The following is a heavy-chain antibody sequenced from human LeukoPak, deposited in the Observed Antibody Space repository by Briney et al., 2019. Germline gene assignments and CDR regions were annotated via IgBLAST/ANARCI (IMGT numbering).Heavy chain of an antibody. Sequence: ASVKVSCKAYGYTFTRYYMHWVRQAPGQGLEWMGWINPNSGGTNYAQTFQGRVTMTRDTSISPAYMELSRLRSDDTAVYYCARVARYSYDRYYFDYWGQGTLVTVSS. CDR3: ARVARYSYDRYYFDY. J-gene: IGHJ4*02. CDR1: GYTFTRYY. V-gene: IGHV1-2*02. D-gene: IGHD5-18*01. CDR2: INPNSGGT.